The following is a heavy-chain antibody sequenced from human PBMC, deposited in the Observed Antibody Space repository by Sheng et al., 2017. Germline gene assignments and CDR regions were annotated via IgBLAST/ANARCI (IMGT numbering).Heavy chain of an antibody. CDR2: IYYSGST. D-gene: IGHD3-3*01. V-gene: IGHV4-61*01. J-gene: IGHJ6*02. Sequence: QVQLQESGPGLVKPSETLSLTCTVSGGSVSSGSYYWSWIRQPPGKGLEWIGYIYYSGSTNYNPSLKSRVTISVDTSKNQFSLKLSSVTAADTAVYYCASESYYDFWSGYYEPGTYYYYGMDVWGQGTTVTVSS. CDR3: ASESYYDFWSGYYEPGTYYYYGMDV. CDR1: GGSVSSGSYY.